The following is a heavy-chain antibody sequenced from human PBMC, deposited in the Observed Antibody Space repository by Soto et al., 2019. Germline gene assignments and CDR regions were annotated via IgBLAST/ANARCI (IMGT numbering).Heavy chain of an antibody. J-gene: IGHJ5*02. D-gene: IGHD2-2*01. CDR2: IYYSGST. V-gene: IGHV4-39*01. Sequence: XETLSLTCTVAGCSISSSSYYWGWIRQPPGKGLEWIGSIYYSGSTYYNPSLKSRVTISVDTSKNQFSLKLSSVTAADTAVYYCARLTKVVPAATYNWFDHWGQGTLVTVSS. CDR1: GCSISSSSYY. CDR3: ARLTKVVPAATYNWFDH.